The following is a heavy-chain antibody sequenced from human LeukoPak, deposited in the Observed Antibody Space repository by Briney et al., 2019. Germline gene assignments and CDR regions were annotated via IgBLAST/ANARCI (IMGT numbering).Heavy chain of an antibody. CDR1: GFTFSGSA. CDR3: TRTSDILTGYTPREAYYYYYHMDV. CDR2: IRSKANSYAT. V-gene: IGHV3-73*01. J-gene: IGHJ6*03. D-gene: IGHD3-9*01. Sequence: KTGGSLRLSCAASGFTFSGSAMHWVRQASGKGLEWVGRIRSKANSYATVYAASVKGRFTISRDDSKNTAYLQMNSLKTEDTAVYYCTRTSDILTGYTPREAYYYYYHMDVWGKGTTVTISS.